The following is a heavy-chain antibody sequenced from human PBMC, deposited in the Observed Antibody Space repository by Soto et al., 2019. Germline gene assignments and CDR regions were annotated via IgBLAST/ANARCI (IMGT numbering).Heavy chain of an antibody. CDR2: INPSGGST. J-gene: IGHJ6*02. Sequence: ASVKVSCKASGYTFTSYYMHWVRQAPGQGLEWMGIINPSGGSTSYAQKFQGRVTMTRDTPTSTVYMELSSLRSEDTAVYYCARGSPSWSGHYGMDVWGQGTTVTVSS. D-gene: IGHD3-3*01. V-gene: IGHV1-46*01. CDR3: ARGSPSWSGHYGMDV. CDR1: GYTFTSYY.